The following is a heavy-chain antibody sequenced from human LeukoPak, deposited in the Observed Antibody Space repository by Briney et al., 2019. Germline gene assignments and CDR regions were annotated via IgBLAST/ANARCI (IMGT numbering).Heavy chain of an antibody. CDR3: TRNGRGCSSTSCYAGRFDP. CDR2: VTSQAFGGNI. V-gene: IGHV3-49*04. CDR1: GFNFGAYA. Sequence: GRSLRLSCTASGFNFGAYAMSWVRQAPGKGLEWVGFVTSQAFGGNIEYAASVRGRFTISRDDSKSTAYLQMNSLKTEDTAVYCSTRNGRGCSSTSCYAGRFDPWGQGTQVTVSS. J-gene: IGHJ5*02. D-gene: IGHD2-2*01.